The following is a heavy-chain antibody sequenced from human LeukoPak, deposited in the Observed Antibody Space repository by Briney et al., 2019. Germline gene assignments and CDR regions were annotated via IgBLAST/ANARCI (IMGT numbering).Heavy chain of an antibody. V-gene: IGHV4-34*01. D-gene: IGHD4-11*01. J-gene: IGHJ6*03. Sequence: PSETLSLTCAVYGGSFSNSYWSWIRQPPGKGLEWIGETKHGGSTNYNSSLKSRVTISLDTSKNQFSLKLTSVTASDTGVYYCARALPTVTTLYYYYYYMDFWGKGTTVTVSS. CDR1: GGSFSNSY. CDR2: TKHGGST. CDR3: ARALPTVTTLYYYYYYMDF.